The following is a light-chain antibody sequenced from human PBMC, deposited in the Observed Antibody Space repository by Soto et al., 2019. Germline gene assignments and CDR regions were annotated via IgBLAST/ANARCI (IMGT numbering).Light chain of an antibody. CDR2: DAS. CDR1: QTISTY. CDR3: QQSDRTPDT. J-gene: IGKJ2*01. V-gene: IGKV1-39*01. Sequence: DIQMTQSPSSLSASVGDRVTITCRASQTISTYLNWYQQKPGKAPRLLIYDASSLLSGVPSRFSGSGSGTDFTLTIGSLQPEDFSTYFCQQSDRTPDTFGQGTKVEI.